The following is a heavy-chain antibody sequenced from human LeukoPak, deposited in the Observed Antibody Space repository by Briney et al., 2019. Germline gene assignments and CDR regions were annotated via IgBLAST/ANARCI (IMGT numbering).Heavy chain of an antibody. CDR2: ISGSGGST. J-gene: IGHJ3*02. D-gene: IGHD3-9*01. Sequence: GGSLRLSCAASGFTFSSYAMSWVRQAPFQVLDWVSAISGSGGSTYYADSVKGRFTISRDNSKNTLYLQMDSLRAEDTAVYYCAKDFNWLRPTCAFDIWGQGTMVTVSS. CDR3: AKDFNWLRPTCAFDI. CDR1: GFTFSSYA. V-gene: IGHV3-23*01.